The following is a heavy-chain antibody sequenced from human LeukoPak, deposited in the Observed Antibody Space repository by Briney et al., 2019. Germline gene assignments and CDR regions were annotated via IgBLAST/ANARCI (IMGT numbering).Heavy chain of an antibody. CDR2: INSDGSST. CDR3: AKDPGYCSSTRGDYYYGMDV. V-gene: IGHV3-74*01. J-gene: IGHJ6*02. D-gene: IGHD2-2*01. Sequence: HPGGSLRLSCAASGFTFSSYWMHWVRHAPGKGLVWVSRINSDGSSTIYADSVKGRFTISRDNAKNTLYLQMNSLRAEDTAVYYCAKDPGYCSSTRGDYYYGMDVWGQGTPVTVSS. CDR1: GFTFSSYW.